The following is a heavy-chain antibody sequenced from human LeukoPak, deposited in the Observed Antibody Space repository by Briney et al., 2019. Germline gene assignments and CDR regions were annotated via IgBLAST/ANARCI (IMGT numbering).Heavy chain of an antibody. CDR3: ARGPSFGIAARWVQAP. J-gene: IGHJ5*02. Sequence: SETLSLTCAVYGGSFSGYYWSWIRQPPGKGLEWIGEINHSGSTNYNPSLKSRVTISVDTSKNQFSLKLSSVTAADTAVYYCARGPSFGIAARWVQAPWGQGTLVTVSS. V-gene: IGHV4-34*01. CDR1: GGSFSGYY. CDR2: INHSGST. D-gene: IGHD6-6*01.